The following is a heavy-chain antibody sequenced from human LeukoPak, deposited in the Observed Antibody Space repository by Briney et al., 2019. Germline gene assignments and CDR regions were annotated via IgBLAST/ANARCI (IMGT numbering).Heavy chain of an antibody. Sequence: GASVKVSCKASGGTFSSYAISWVRQAPGQGLEWMGGIIPIFGTANYAQKFQGRVTITADKSTSTAYMELSSLRSEDTAVYYCASRIAAAGTTDDYWGQGTLVTVSS. D-gene: IGHD6-13*01. CDR1: GGTFSSYA. J-gene: IGHJ4*02. CDR2: IIPIFGTA. CDR3: ASRIAAAGTTDDY. V-gene: IGHV1-69*06.